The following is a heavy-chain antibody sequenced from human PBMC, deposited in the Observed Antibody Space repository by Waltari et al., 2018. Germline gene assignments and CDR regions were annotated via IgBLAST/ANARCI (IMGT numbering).Heavy chain of an antibody. CDR1: GGTFSSYA. D-gene: IGHD2-15*01. CDR3: ARTVVVAATGWYFDL. J-gene: IGHJ2*01. V-gene: IGHV1-69*05. CDR2: IIPIFGTA. Sequence: QVQLVQSGAEVKKPGSSVKVSCKASGGTFSSYAISWVRQAPGQGLEWMGGIIPIFGTANDAQKFQGRVTITTDESTSTAYMELSSLRSEDTAVYYCARTVVVAATGWYFDLWGRGTLVTVSS.